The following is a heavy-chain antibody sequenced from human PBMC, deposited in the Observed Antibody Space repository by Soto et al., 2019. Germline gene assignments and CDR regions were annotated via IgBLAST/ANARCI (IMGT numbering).Heavy chain of an antibody. V-gene: IGHV1-69*13. CDR2: IIPIFGTA. CDR1: GGTFSSYA. Sequence: SVKVSCKASGGTFSSYAISWVRQAPGQGLEWMGGIIPIFGTANYAQKFQGRVTITADESTSTAYMELSSLRSEDTAVYYCASPIGEAGTFWFDPWCQGTLVTVSS. J-gene: IGHJ5*02. D-gene: IGHD6-13*01. CDR3: ASPIGEAGTFWFDP.